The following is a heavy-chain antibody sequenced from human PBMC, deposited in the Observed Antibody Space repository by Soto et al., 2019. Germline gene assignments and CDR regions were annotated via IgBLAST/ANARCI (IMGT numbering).Heavy chain of an antibody. CDR2: IYYSGST. D-gene: IGHD2-15*01. V-gene: IGHV4-39*01. CDR3: ARHATRDAFDI. J-gene: IGHJ3*02. Sequence: ETLSLTCTVSGGSISSSSYYWGWIRQPPGKGLEWIGSIYYSGSTYYNPSLKSRVTISEDTSKNQFYLRLSSVTAADTAVYYCARHATRDAFDIWGQGTMVTVSS. CDR1: GGSISSSSYY.